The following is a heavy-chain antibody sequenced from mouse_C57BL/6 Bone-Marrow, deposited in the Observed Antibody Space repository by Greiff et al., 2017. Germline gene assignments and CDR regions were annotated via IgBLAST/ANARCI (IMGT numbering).Heavy chain of an antibody. CDR1: GYTFTDYN. J-gene: IGHJ2*01. CDR3: ARSPYYYGSSPYYFDY. V-gene: IGHV1-18*01. Sequence: EVQLQQSGPELVKPGASVKIPCKASGYTFTDYNMDWVKQSHGKSLEWIGDINPNNGGTIYNQKFKGKATLTVDKSSSTAYMELRSLTSEDTAVYYCARSPYYYGSSPYYFDYWGQGTTLTVSS. CDR2: INPNNGGT. D-gene: IGHD1-1*01.